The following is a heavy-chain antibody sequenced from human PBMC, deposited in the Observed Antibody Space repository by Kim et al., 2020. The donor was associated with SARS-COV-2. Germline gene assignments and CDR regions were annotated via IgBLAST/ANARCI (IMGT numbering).Heavy chain of an antibody. Sequence: STYYNPSLKRRVTISVDRSKNQFSLKLSSVTAADTAVYYCARAPDGYFDYWGQGTLVTVSS. CDR2: ST. J-gene: IGHJ4*02. CDR3: ARAPDGYFDY. V-gene: IGHV4-30-2*01.